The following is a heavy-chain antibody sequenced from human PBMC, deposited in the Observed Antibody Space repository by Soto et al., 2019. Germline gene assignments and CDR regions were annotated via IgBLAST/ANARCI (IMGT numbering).Heavy chain of an antibody. D-gene: IGHD2-15*01. CDR1: GFTFSSYA. Sequence: GGSLRLSCAASGFTFSSYAMHWVRQAPGKGLEWVAVISYDGSNKYYADSVKGRFTISRDNSKNTLYLQMNSLRAEDTAVYYCARDSPDIVVVVAATRFMLNVWGQGTTVTVSS. V-gene: IGHV3-30-3*01. CDR2: ISYDGSNK. CDR3: ARDSPDIVVVVAATRFMLNV. J-gene: IGHJ6*02.